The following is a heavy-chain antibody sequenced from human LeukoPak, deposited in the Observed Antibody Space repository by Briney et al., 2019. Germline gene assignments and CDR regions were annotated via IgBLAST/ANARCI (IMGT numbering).Heavy chain of an antibody. D-gene: IGHD7-27*01. J-gene: IGHJ4*02. CDR2: IKQDGSEK. V-gene: IGHV3-7*01. CDR3: ARDKMTGDSYFDY. CDR1: GFTFSSYW. Sequence: GGSLRLSCAASGFTFSSYWMSWVRQAPGKGLEWVAHIKQDGSEKNYVDSVKGRFTISRDNAKNSLLLQMDGLRAEDTAVYYCARDKMTGDSYFDYWGQGILVTVSS.